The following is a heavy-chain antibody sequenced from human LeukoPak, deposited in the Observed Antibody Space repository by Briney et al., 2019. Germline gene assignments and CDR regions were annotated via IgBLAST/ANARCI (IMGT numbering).Heavy chain of an antibody. CDR3: ASHSSSWYGWFDP. Sequence: GGSLRLSCAASGFTFDDYGMSWVRQAPGKGLDWVSGINWNGGSTGYAASVKGRFTISRDTAKNSLYLQMTSLRAADTALYYCASHSSSWYGWFDPWGQETLVTVSS. D-gene: IGHD6-13*01. CDR1: GFTFDDYG. J-gene: IGHJ5*02. CDR2: INWNGGST. V-gene: IGHV3-20*04.